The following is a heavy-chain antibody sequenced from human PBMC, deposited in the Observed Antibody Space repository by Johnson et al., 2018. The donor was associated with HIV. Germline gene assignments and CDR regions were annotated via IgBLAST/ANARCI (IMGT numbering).Heavy chain of an antibody. CDR2: LFSGDTT. J-gene: IGHJ3*02. D-gene: IGHD6-13*01. CDR3: AKDYSSILSAFDI. CDR1: GFAVSGYY. Sequence: VQLVESGGGLVRPGGSLRLSCVASGFAVSGYYMSWVRQAPGKGLEWVSVLFSGDTTYYADSVKGRFTISRDDSKSITYLQMTSLKTEDTAVYYCAKDYSSILSAFDIWGQGTMVTVSS. V-gene: IGHV3-66*01.